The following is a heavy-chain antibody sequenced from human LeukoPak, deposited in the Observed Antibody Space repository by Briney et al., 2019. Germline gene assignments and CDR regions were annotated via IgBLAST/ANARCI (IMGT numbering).Heavy chain of an antibody. J-gene: IGHJ4*02. D-gene: IGHD2-15*01. CDR3: ARDADEIGPIGWYDY. V-gene: IGHV4-39*07. CDR2: IYYSGSA. CDR1: GGSISSSSYY. Sequence: SETLSLTCTVSGGSISSSSYYWGWIRQPPGKGLEWIGSIYYSGSAYYNPSLKSRVTISVDTSKNQFSLKLSSVTAADTAVYYCARDADEIGPIGWYDYWGQGTLVTVSS.